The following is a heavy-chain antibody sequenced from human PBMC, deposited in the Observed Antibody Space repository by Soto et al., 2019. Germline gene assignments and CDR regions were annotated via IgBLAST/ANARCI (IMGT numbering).Heavy chain of an antibody. Sequence: GESLKISCKGSGYSFTSYWISWVRQMPGKGLEWMGRIDPSDSYTNYSPSFQGHVTISADKSISTAYLQWSSLKDSDTAMYYCALSCVRYCSSTSCSPGYDMDVWGQGTTVTVSS. CDR1: GYSFTSYW. CDR3: ALSCVRYCSSTSCSPGYDMDV. D-gene: IGHD2-2*01. J-gene: IGHJ6*02. CDR2: IDPSDSYT. V-gene: IGHV5-10-1*01.